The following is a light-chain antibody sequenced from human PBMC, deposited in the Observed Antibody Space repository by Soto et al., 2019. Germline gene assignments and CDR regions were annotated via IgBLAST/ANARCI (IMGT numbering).Light chain of an antibody. Sequence: PGERATLSCRASQSVSSSRLGWYQQKPGQAPRLLIYGASSRATGIPERFSGSGSGTDFTLTISRLEPEDFAVYYCQHYVISPLTFGGGTKVEIK. J-gene: IGKJ4*01. CDR3: QHYVISPLT. V-gene: IGKV3-20*01. CDR2: GAS. CDR1: QSVSSSR.